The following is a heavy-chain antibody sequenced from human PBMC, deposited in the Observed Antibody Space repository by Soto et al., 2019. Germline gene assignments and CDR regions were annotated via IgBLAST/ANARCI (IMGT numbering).Heavy chain of an antibody. CDR3: ARLGAQEIDP. J-gene: IGHJ5*02. D-gene: IGHD3-16*01. CDR2: IYYSGST. CDR1: GGSISSYY. Sequence: SETLSLTCTVSGGSISSYYWSWIRQPPGKGLELIGYIYYSGSTNYNPSLKSRVTISVDTSKNQFSLKLSPVTAADTAVYYCARLGAQEIDPWGQGTLVTVSS. V-gene: IGHV4-59*08.